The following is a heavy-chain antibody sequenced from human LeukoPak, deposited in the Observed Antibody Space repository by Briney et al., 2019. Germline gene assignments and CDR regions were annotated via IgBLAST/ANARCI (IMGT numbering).Heavy chain of an antibody. CDR1: GYSFTSYW. CDR2: IDPSDFYT. V-gene: IGHV5-10-1*01. J-gene: IGHJ6*02. CDR3: ARVSSGYPWGYYYAMDV. D-gene: IGHD3-22*01. Sequence: GESLKISCKASGYSFTSYWISWVRQMPGKGLEWMGRIDPSDFYTNYSPSFQGHVTISTDKSISTAYLQWSSLKASDTAMYYCARVSSGYPWGYYYAMDVWSQGTTVTVSS.